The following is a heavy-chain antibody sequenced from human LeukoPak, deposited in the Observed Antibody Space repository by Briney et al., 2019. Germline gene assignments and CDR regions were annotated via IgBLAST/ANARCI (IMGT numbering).Heavy chain of an antibody. V-gene: IGHV3-74*01. CDR2: INSDGSST. CDR1: GFTFSSYW. J-gene: IGHJ4*02. D-gene: IGHD4-11*01. Sequence: GGSLRLSCAASGFTFSSYWMHWVRQAPGKGLVWVSRINSDGSSTSYADSVKGRFTISRDNAKNKLYLQMNSLRAEDTAVYYCARAYTTVTTIQVYWGQGTLVTVSS. CDR3: ARAYTTVTTIQVY.